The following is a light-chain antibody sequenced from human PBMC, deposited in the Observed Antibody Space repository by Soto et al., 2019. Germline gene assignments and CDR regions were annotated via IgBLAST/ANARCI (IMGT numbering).Light chain of an antibody. CDR1: QNIISN. V-gene: IGKV3-15*01. J-gene: IGKJ5*01. CDR2: GAS. CDR3: QQYGSSPIT. Sequence: EIVMTQSPATLSLSPGESATISCRASQNIISNLAWYQQKPGQSPRLLIYGASTRATGIPARFSGSGSGTEFTLTISSLKSEDFEVYYCQQYGSSPITFGQGTRLEIK.